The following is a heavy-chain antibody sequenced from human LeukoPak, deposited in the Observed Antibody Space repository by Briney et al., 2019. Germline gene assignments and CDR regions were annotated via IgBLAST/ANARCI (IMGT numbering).Heavy chain of an antibody. CDR2: IKDDGRDK. D-gene: IGHD1-26*01. CDR3: ARDPGRGFDY. Sequence: GGSLRLSRAASGFTFSSSWMTWVRQAPGKGLEWVASIKDDGRDKYYVDSVKDRFTISRDNAKNSAFLQMNSLRAEDTAVYYCARDPGRGFDYWGQGALVTVSS. J-gene: IGHJ4*02. V-gene: IGHV3-7*01. CDR1: GFTFSSSW.